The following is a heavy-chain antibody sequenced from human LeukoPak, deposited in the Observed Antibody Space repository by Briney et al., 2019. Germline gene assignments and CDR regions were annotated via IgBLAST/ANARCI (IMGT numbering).Heavy chain of an antibody. D-gene: IGHD6-19*01. CDR3: ARSRSSSPYYFDT. Sequence: SETPSLTCSVSRGSISTYYWSWIRQPPGKGLEWIGFVFYSGTTNSNPSVKSRVSMSVDMSKNHLSLELTSVTAADSAVYYCARSRSSSPYYFDTWGQGTLVTVSS. CDR2: VFYSGTT. CDR1: RGSISTYY. J-gene: IGHJ4*02. V-gene: IGHV4-59*01.